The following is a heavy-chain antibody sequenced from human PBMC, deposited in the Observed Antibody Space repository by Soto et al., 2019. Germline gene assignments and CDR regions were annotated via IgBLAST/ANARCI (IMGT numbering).Heavy chain of an antibody. CDR1: GGSISTNDW. V-gene: IGHV4-4*02. CDR2: IHHTGSTT. CDR3: ATRDCTNNVCHFP. Sequence: QVQLQESGPGLVKPSETLSLTCAVSGGSISTNDWWTWVRQPPGKGLEWIGDIHHTGSTTNYSPSLQSRFTVSIDKSENQCSLRLTSVTAADTAVYYCATRDCTNNVCHFPWGQGTLVTVSS. J-gene: IGHJ5*02. D-gene: IGHD2-8*01.